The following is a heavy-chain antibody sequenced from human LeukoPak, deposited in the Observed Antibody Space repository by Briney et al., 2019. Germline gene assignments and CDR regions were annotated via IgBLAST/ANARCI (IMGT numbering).Heavy chain of an antibody. Sequence: SQTLSLTCTVSGGSISSGGYDWSWIRQHPGKGLEWIGYIYYSGSTYYNPSLKSRVTISVDTSKNQFSLKLSSVTAADTAVYYCAREDSSGYDAFDIWGQGTMVTVSS. V-gene: IGHV4-31*03. J-gene: IGHJ3*02. D-gene: IGHD6-19*01. CDR2: IYYSGST. CDR1: GGSISSGGYD. CDR3: AREDSSGYDAFDI.